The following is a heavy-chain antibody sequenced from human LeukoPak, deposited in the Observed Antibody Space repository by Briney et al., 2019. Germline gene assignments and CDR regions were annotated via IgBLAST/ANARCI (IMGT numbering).Heavy chain of an antibody. CDR3: ARINITVAGKLFDY. D-gene: IGHD6-19*01. Sequence: RGGSLRLSCAASGFTFSDYYMSGIRQAPGEGLEGVSYINCCGSTIHFADPVKGRFPLHRGYAENSVSPKMKRLSAGDAALYFCARINITVAGKLFDYWGQGTLVTVSS. CDR2: INCCGSTI. J-gene: IGHJ4*02. CDR1: GFTFSDYY. V-gene: IGHV3-11*01.